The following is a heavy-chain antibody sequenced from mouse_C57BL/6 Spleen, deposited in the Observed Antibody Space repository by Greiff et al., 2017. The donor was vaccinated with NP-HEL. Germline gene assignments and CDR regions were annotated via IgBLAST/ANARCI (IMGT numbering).Heavy chain of an antibody. CDR2: ISSGGSTI. CDR3: ACYINYVWFAD. CDR1: GFTFSDYG. D-gene: IGHD2-5*01. V-gene: IGHV5-17*01. Sequence: EVMLVESGGGLVKPGGSLKLSCAASGFTFSDYGMPWVRQAPEKGLEWVAYISSGGSTIYYADTVKGRFIISRDNAKNTLFLQMISLRSEDTAMYYCACYINYVWFADWGQGTLVTVSA. J-gene: IGHJ3*01.